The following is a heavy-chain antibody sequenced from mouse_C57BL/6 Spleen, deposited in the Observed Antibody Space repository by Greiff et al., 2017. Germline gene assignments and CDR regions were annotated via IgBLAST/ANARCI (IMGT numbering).Heavy chain of an antibody. J-gene: IGHJ4*01. D-gene: IGHD3-3*01. V-gene: IGHV2-5*01. Sequence: QVQLQQSGPGLVQPSQSLSITCTVSGFSLTSYVVHWVRQSPGKGLEWLGVIWRGGSTDYNAAFMSRLSITKDNSKSQVFFKMNSLQADDTAIYYCAKKGGTGYAMDYWGQGTSVTVSS. CDR3: AKKGGTGYAMDY. CDR1: GFSLTSYV. CDR2: IWRGGST.